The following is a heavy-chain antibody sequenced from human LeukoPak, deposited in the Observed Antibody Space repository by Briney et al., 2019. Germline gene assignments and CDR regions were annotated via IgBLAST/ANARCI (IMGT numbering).Heavy chain of an antibody. CDR2: IIPIFGTA. CDR1: GGTFSSYA. J-gene: IGHJ3*02. CDR3: ASATTERDAFDI. D-gene: IGHD1-1*01. V-gene: IGHV1-69*13. Sequence: SVKVSCKASGGTFSSYAISWVRQAPGQGLEWMGGIIPIFGTANYAQKFQGRVTITADESTSTAYMELSSLRSEDTAVYYCASATTERDAFDIWGQGTMVTVSS.